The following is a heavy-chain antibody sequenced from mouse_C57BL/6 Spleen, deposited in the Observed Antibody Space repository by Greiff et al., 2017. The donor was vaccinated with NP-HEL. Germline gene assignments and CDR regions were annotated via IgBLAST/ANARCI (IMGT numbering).Heavy chain of an antibody. D-gene: IGHD1-1*01. Sequence: VQLKQSGPELVKPGASVKIPCKASGYTFTDYNMDWVKQSHGKSLEWIGDINPNNGGTIYNQKFKGKATLTVDKSSSTAYMELRSLTSEDTAVYYCARGDYYGLRFAYWGQGTLVTVSA. CDR1: GYTFTDYN. CDR3: ARGDYYGLRFAY. J-gene: IGHJ3*01. CDR2: INPNNGGT. V-gene: IGHV1-18*01.